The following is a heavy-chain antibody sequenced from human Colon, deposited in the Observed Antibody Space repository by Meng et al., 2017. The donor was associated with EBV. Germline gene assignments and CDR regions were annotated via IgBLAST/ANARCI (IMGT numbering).Heavy chain of an antibody. CDR2: IYYSGST. D-gene: IGHD6-19*01. CDR3: ARVSSGWDYFDY. V-gene: IGHV4-31*03. J-gene: IGHJ4*02. CDR1: GGSVSSGGYY. Sequence: QVPLQESGPGPVKPSQTLSLTCTVSGGSVSSGGYYWTWIRQHPGKGLEWFGHIYYSGSTFYNPSLKRRVIISIDTSKNQFSLNLRSVTAADTAVYYCARVSSGWDYFDYWGQGTLVTVSS.